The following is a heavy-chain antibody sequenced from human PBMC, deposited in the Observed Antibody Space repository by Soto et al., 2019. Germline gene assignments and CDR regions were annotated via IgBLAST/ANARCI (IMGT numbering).Heavy chain of an antibody. J-gene: IGHJ4*02. CDR2: ISSSSSTI. D-gene: IGHD3-10*01. V-gene: IGHV3-48*01. Sequence: PGGSLRLSCAASGFTFSSYSMNWVRQAPGKGLERVSYISSSSSTIFYTDSVKGRFTISRDNSKNTLCLQMNTLRAEDTAIYYCVKTNSRYYFEYWGQGTLVTVSS. CDR3: VKTNSRYYFEY. CDR1: GFTFSSYS.